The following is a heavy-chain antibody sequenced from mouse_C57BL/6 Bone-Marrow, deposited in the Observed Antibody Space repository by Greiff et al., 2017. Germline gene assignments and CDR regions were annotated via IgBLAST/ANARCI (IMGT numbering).Heavy chain of an antibody. Sequence: SGPELVKPGASVTIPCKASGYTFTDYNMDWVKQSPGKSLEWLGDINPNNGGTIYNQKFKGKATLTVDQSSSTAYMELRSLTSEATAVYYCAREENHYDYGYWYFDVWGTGTTVTVSS. CDR3: AREENHYDYGYWYFDV. D-gene: IGHD2-4*01. CDR2: INPNNGGT. CDR1: GYTFTDYN. J-gene: IGHJ1*03. V-gene: IGHV1-18*01.